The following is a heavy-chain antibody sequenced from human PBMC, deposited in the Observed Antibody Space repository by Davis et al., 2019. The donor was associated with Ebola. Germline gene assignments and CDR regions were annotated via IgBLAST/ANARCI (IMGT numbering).Heavy chain of an antibody. J-gene: IGHJ4*02. CDR1: GFTFSSYG. V-gene: IGHV3-30*18. CDR2: ISYDGSNT. Sequence: GGSLRLSCAASGFTFSSYGMHWVRQAPGKGLEWVAVISYDGSNTYYADSVKGRFTISRDNSKNTLYLQMNSLRAEDTAVYYCAKDQEQWLVPVFDYWGQGTLVTVSS. CDR3: AKDQEQWLVPVFDY. D-gene: IGHD6-19*01.